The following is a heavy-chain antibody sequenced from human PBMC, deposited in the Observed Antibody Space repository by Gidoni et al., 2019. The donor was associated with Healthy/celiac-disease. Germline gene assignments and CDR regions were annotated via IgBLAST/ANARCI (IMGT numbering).Heavy chain of an antibody. Sequence: EVQLVESGGGLVQPGRSLRLSCAASVFTFDDSAMHWVRQAPGKGLEWVSGISWNSGSIGYADSVKGRFTISRDNAKNSLYLQMNSLRAEDTALYYCAKAEGAAVAGIFDYWGQGTLVTVSS. J-gene: IGHJ4*02. CDR1: VFTFDDSA. CDR2: ISWNSGSI. D-gene: IGHD6-19*01. V-gene: IGHV3-9*01. CDR3: AKAEGAAVAGIFDY.